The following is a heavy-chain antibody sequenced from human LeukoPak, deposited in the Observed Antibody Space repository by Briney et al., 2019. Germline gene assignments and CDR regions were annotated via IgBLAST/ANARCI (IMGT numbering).Heavy chain of an antibody. Sequence: GGPLRLSCAASGFTFIKHPMTWARQAPEKGLEWVSVITASCYNTDYAESVRARLTISRDNHKNTLSLQINSLSADDTAVYCCAKEGRFTVAVVVVEIYFDFWGQGTPVIV. D-gene: IGHD3-22*01. CDR1: GFTFIKHP. V-gene: IGHV3-23*01. J-gene: IGHJ4*02. CDR2: ITASCYNT. CDR3: AKEGRFTVAVVVVEIYFDF.